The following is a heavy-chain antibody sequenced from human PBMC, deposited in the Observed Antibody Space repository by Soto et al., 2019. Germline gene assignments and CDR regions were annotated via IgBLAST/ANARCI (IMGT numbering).Heavy chain of an antibody. CDR1: GFTFSSYA. Sequence: PGGSLRLSCAASGFTFSSYAMSWVRQAPGKGLEWVSAISGGGGTTYYADSVKGRFTISRDNSKNTLYLQMNSLRAEDTAVYYCASRSSGWYFDYWGQGTLVTRLL. CDR3: ASRSSGWYFDY. J-gene: IGHJ4*02. V-gene: IGHV3-23*01. D-gene: IGHD6-19*01. CDR2: ISGGGGTT.